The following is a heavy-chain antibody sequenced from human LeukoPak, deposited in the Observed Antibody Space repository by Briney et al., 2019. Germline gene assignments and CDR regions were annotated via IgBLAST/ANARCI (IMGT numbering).Heavy chain of an antibody. CDR1: GFTFSSYS. CDR3: VKSGVAGYYDSSGYFDY. J-gene: IGHJ4*02. V-gene: IGHV3-48*01. CDR2: ISSSSSTI. D-gene: IGHD3-22*01. Sequence: GGSLRLSCAASGFTFSSYSMNWVRQAPGKGLEWVSYISSSSSTIYYADSVKGRFTISRDNAKNSLYLQMNSLRAEDTAVYYCVKSGVAGYYDSSGYFDYWGQGTLVTVSS.